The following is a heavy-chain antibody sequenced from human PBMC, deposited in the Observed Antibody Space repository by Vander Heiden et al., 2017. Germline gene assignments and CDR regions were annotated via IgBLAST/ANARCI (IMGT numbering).Heavy chain of an antibody. V-gene: IGHV1-2*02. CDR1: GYRFTGHY. Sequence: QVQLVQSGSEVKKPGASVKFSCKASGYRFTGHYMHWVRQAPGQGLEWMGWINRNSGGTKYAQKFQGRVTMTRDPSISTAYMELSRLSSDDTAMYYCARGSIREDFWTAPDYWGQGTLVTVSS. J-gene: IGHJ4*02. D-gene: IGHD3-3*01. CDR3: ARGSIREDFWTAPDY. CDR2: INRNSGGT.